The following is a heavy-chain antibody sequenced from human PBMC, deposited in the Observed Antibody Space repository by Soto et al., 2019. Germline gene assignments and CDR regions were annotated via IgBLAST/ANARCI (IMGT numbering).Heavy chain of an antibody. D-gene: IGHD3-22*01. CDR2: ISSSGNII. V-gene: IGHV3-11*04. J-gene: IGHJ4*02. CDR1: GFTFSDYY. CDR3: ARDLGYYDSCGYFDY. Sequence: QVQLVESGGGLVKPGGSLRLSCAASGFTFSDYYMSWIRQAPGKGLEWVSYISSSGNIIYYTDSVKGRFTISRDNAKNSLYLQMNSLRDEYTAVYYCARDLGYYDSCGYFDYWGQGTLVTVSS.